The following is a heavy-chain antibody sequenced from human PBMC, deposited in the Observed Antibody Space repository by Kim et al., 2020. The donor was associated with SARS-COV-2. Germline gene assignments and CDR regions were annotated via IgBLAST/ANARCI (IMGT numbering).Heavy chain of an antibody. Sequence: ASVKVSCKASGYTFTGYYMHWVRQAPGQGLEWMGWINPNSGGTNYAQKFQGRVTMTRDTSISTVYMELSRLRSDDTAVYYCARDLIQWFGELLSSYGMDVWGQGTTVTVSS. CDR2: INPNSGGT. CDR1: GYTFTGYY. CDR3: ARDLIQWFGELLSSYGMDV. J-gene: IGHJ6*02. V-gene: IGHV1-2*02. D-gene: IGHD3-10*01.